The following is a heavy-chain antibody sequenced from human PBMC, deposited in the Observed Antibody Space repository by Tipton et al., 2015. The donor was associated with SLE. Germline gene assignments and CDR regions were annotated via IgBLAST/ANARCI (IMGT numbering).Heavy chain of an antibody. CDR2: IWHDGSEK. Sequence: SGFTFSVHGMHWVRQVPGKGLEWVATIWHDGSEKDYADSVKGRFIISRDNSKNTVDLQMNGLRAEDTAIYYCARDFTFGGVVVGIDHWGQGTLVSVSS. CDR1: GFTFSVHG. J-gene: IGHJ4*02. CDR3: ARDFTFGGVVVGIDH. D-gene: IGHD3-16*02. V-gene: IGHV3-33*01.